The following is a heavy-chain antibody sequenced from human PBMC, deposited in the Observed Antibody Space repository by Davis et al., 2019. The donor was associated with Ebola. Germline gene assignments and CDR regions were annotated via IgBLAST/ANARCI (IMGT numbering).Heavy chain of an antibody. Sequence: ASVKVSCKASGYTFTSYAMHWVRQAPGQRLEWMGWINAGNGNTKYSQKFQGRVTITRDTSASTAYMELSSLRSEDTAVYYCARGSAAAGNYYYYGMDVWGQGTTVTVSS. D-gene: IGHD6-13*01. CDR3: ARGSAAAGNYYYYGMDV. V-gene: IGHV1-3*01. CDR2: INAGNGNT. CDR1: GYTFTSYA. J-gene: IGHJ6*02.